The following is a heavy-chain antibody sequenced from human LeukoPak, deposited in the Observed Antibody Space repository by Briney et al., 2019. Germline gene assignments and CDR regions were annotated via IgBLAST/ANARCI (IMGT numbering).Heavy chain of an antibody. CDR1: GGSFSGYY. D-gene: IGHD1-1*01. J-gene: IGHJ4*02. V-gene: IGHV4-34*01. CDR3: ARRRAGTPLDY. CDR2: INHSGSS. Sequence: SETLSLTCAVYGGSFSGYYWNWVRQPPGEGLEWIGEINHSGSSNYNPSLKSRVTISEDTSKNQFSLKLGSVTAADTAVYFCARRRAGTPLDYWGQGTLVTVSS.